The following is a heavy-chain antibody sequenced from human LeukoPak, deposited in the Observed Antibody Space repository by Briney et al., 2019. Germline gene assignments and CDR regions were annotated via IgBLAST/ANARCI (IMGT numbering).Heavy chain of an antibody. J-gene: IGHJ4*02. Sequence: GGSLRLSCVASGFRFGDYSMHWVRQVPGKGLEWVSGISWNSDTIDYADSVRGRFTISRDNAKNSLYLQMNSLRAEDMALYYCAKDKDYDFWSGSNDFDYWGQGTLVTVSS. D-gene: IGHD3-3*01. CDR3: AKDKDYDFWSGSNDFDY. CDR2: ISWNSDTI. V-gene: IGHV3-9*03. CDR1: GFRFGDYS.